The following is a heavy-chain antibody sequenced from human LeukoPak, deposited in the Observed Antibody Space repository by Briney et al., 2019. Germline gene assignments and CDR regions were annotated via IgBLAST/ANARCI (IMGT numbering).Heavy chain of an antibody. Sequence: GGSLRLSCAASGFTFSNYEMNWVRQAPGKGLEWVACISTTGSTIYYAASVRGRFTISRDNAKNSLYLQMNSLTAEDTAVYFCARDMWIDNSNRVYFDSWGQGTMVTVSS. CDR1: GFTFSNYE. D-gene: IGHD2-8*01. CDR3: ARDMWIDNSNRVYFDS. J-gene: IGHJ3*02. V-gene: IGHV3-48*03. CDR2: ISTTGSTI.